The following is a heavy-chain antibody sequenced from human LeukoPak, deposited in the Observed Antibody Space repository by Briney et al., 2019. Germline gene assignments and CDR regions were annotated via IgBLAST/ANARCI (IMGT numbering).Heavy chain of an antibody. CDR2: ISNDGGVI. J-gene: IGHJ4*02. CDR1: GFTFNNYG. V-gene: IGHV3-23*01. D-gene: IGHD3-22*01. Sequence: GGALRLSCADCGFTFNNYGLNWARHAPGKGLEWVAPISNDGGVIMYADFVERRFTISRDKSNKTLFLQMNSLRAENPALCQLARCSSGYCAVLWVQRTLVSVRS. CDR3: ARCSSGYCAVL.